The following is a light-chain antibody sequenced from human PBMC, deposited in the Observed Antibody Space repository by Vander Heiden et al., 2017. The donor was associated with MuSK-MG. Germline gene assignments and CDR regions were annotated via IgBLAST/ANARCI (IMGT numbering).Light chain of an antibody. J-gene: IGLJ2*01. CDR2: QDS. CDR3: QAWDSSTNVV. Sequence: SYGLTQPPSVSVSPGQTASITCSGDKLGDKYACWYQQKPGQSPVLVIYQDSKRPSGIPERFSGSNSGNTATLTISGTQATDEADYYCQAWDSSTNVVFGGGTKLTVL. CDR1: KLGDKY. V-gene: IGLV3-1*01.